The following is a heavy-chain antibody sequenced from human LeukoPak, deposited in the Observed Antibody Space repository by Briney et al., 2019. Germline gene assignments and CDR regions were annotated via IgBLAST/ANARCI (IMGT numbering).Heavy chain of an antibody. V-gene: IGHV1-2*02. J-gene: IGHJ4*02. CDR2: INPNSGGT. Sequence: GASVKVSFKASGYTFTGYYMHWVRQAPCQGLEGMGWINPNSGGTNYAQKFQGRVTMTRDTSISTAYMELSRLRSDDTAVYYCARGLYSYGQYYFDYWGQGTLVTVSS. CDR1: GYTFTGYY. D-gene: IGHD5-18*01. CDR3: ARGLYSYGQYYFDY.